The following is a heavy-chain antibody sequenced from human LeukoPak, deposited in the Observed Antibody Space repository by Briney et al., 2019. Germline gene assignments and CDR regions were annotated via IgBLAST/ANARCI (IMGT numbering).Heavy chain of an antibody. V-gene: IGHV3-7*04. CDR3: ARDLHPRYYLPDY. Sequence: GGSLRLSYVASAFAFSSNWMSWVRQAPGKGLEWVASIKEDGSETYYVDSVKGRFTISRDNAKNSLYLQMSSLRAEDTAVYYCARDLHPRYYLPDYWGQGTLVTVSS. CDR1: AFAFSSNW. CDR2: IKEDGSET. D-gene: IGHD1-26*01. J-gene: IGHJ4*02.